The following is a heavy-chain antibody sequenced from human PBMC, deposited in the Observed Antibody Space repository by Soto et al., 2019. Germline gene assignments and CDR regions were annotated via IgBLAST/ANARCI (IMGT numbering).Heavy chain of an antibody. CDR3: VVLMSTVTPAGY. CDR1: GGTFSSYA. Sequence: QVQLVQSGAEVKKPGSSVKVSCKASGGTFSSYAISWVRQAPGQGLEWMGGIIPIFGTANYAQKFQGRVTITADESTSKAYMELSSLRSEDTAVYYCVVLMSTVTPAGYWGQGTLVTVSS. J-gene: IGHJ4*02. CDR2: IIPIFGTA. D-gene: IGHD4-17*01. V-gene: IGHV1-69*12.